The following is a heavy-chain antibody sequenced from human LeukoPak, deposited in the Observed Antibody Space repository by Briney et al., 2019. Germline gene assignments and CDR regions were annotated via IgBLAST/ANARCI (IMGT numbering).Heavy chain of an antibody. J-gene: IGHJ4*02. D-gene: IGHD6-13*01. CDR2: ISYDGSNK. CDR3: ARERIAAAGTGYDY. V-gene: IGHV3-30*03. Sequence: GRSLRLSCAASGFTFSSYGMFWVRQAPGKGLEWVAGISYDGSNKYYADSVKGRFTVSRDNSKNTLYLQMNSLRAEDTAVYYCARERIAAAGTGYDYWGQGTLVTVSS. CDR1: GFTFSSYG.